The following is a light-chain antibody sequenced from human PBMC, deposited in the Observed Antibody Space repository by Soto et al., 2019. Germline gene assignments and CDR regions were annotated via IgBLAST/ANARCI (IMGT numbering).Light chain of an antibody. Sequence: QSVLTQSPSASGTPGQRVTITCSGINSNIGSNYVYWYQQFPGTAPNVLIYRNSQRPSGVPDRFSGSKSGISASLAISGLRSEDEADDYCATWDDRLSGVVFGGGTKLTVL. J-gene: IGLJ2*01. CDR3: ATWDDRLSGVV. V-gene: IGLV1-47*01. CDR2: RNS. CDR1: NSNIGSNY.